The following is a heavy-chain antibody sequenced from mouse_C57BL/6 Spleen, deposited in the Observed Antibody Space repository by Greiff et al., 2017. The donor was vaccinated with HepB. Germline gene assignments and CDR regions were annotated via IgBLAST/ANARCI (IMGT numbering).Heavy chain of an antibody. CDR2: IHPNSGST. D-gene: IGHD6-2*01. CDR1: GYTFTSYW. Sequence: QVQLQQPGAELVKPGASVKLSCKASGYTFTSYWMHWVKQRPGQGLEWIGMIHPNSGSTNYNEKFKSKATLTVDKSSSTAYMQLSSLTSEESAVYYCARDLSHFAYWGQGTLVTVSA. J-gene: IGHJ3*01. CDR3: ARDLSHFAY. V-gene: IGHV1-64*01.